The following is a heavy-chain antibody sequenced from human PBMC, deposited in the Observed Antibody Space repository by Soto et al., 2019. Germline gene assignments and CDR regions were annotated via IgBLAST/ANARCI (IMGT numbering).Heavy chain of an antibody. V-gene: IGHV2-5*02. CDR1: GFSLSTSGVG. CDR2: IYWDDDK. J-gene: IGHJ4*02. CDR3: AHRHEDSSVFYFDF. Sequence: QITLKESGPTLVKPTQTLTLTCTFSGFSLSTSGVGVAWIRQPPGKALGCLALIYWDDDKRYSPSVESRVTITKDTSKNQVVLTMTNMGPVDTATYYCAHRHEDSSVFYFDFWGQGTLVTVSS. D-gene: IGHD3-22*01.